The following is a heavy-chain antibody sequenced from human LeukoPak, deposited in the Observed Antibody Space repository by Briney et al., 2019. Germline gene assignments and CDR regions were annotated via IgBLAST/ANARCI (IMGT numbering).Heavy chain of an antibody. Sequence: ASVKVSCKASGYTFTSYDINWVRQATGQGLEWMGWMNPNSGNTGCAQKFQGRVTMTRNTSISTAYMELSSLRSEDTAVYYCARGPPGGYYMDVWGKGTTVTVSS. CDR3: ARGPPGGYYMDV. V-gene: IGHV1-8*01. CDR1: GYTFTSYD. D-gene: IGHD2-8*02. CDR2: MNPNSGNT. J-gene: IGHJ6*03.